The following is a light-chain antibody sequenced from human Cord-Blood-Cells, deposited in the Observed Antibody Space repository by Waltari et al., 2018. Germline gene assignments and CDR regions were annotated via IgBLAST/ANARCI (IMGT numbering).Light chain of an antibody. CDR2: GKN. Sequence: SSELTQDPAVSVALGQTVRITCQGDSLRSYYASWYQQKPGQAPVLVIYGKNKRPSGIPDRFSGSSSRNAASLTITGAQAEDEADYYCNSRDSSGNHVVFGGGTKLTVL. J-gene: IGLJ2*01. V-gene: IGLV3-19*01. CDR3: NSRDSSGNHVV. CDR1: SLRSYY.